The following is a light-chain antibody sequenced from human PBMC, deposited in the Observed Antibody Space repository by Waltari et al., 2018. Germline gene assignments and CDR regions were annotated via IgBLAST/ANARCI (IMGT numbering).Light chain of an antibody. V-gene: IGKV3-15*01. CDR1: QSVRTN. J-gene: IGKJ4*01. CDR3: QQYYVWPPIT. Sequence: VLLTQSPASLSVSARDTVILSCRASQSVRTNLVWYQQKAGQAPRTLIYGASTRASGVPSRFSGSGSETDFTLIISSLQSEDAAVYFCQQYYVWPPITFGGGTKLEI. CDR2: GAS.